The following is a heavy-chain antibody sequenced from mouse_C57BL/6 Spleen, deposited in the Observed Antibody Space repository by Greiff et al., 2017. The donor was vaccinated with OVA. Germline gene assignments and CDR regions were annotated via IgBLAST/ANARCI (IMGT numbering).Heavy chain of an antibody. CDR2: ISSGGSYT. J-gene: IGHJ1*03. Sequence: EVKLVESGGDLVKPGGSLKLSCAASGFTFSSYGMSWVRQTPDKRLEWVATISSGGSYTYYPDSVKGRFTISRDNAKNTLYLQMSSLKSEDTAMYYCARQGVYYGNFYWYFDVWGTGTTVTVSS. CDR1: GFTFSSYG. V-gene: IGHV5-6*02. CDR3: ARQGVYYGNFYWYFDV. D-gene: IGHD2-1*01.